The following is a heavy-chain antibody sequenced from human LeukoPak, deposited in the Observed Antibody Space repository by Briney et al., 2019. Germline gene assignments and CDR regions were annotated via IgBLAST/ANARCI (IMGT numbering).Heavy chain of an antibody. CDR1: GGTFSSYA. V-gene: IGHV1-69*04. Sequence: SVKVSCKASGGTFSSYAISWVRQAPGQGLEWMGRIIPILGIANYAQKFQGGVTITADESTSTAYMELSSLRSEDTAVYYCARLAADYYFDYWGQGTLVTVSS. D-gene: IGHD6-13*01. CDR3: ARLAADYYFDY. CDR2: IIPILGIA. J-gene: IGHJ4*02.